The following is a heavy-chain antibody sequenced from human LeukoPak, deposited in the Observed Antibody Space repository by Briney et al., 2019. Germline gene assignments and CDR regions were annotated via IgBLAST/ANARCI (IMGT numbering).Heavy chain of an antibody. CDR2: INPNNGGT. D-gene: IGHD2-21*02. CDR1: GYTFTGYY. J-gene: IGHJ4*02. Sequence: ASVKVSCKASGYTFTGYYMHWVRQALGQGLEWMGWINPNNGGTNYAQKFQGRVTMTRDTSISTTYTELSRLRSDDTAVYYCARDSIYCGGDCYSEFVDYWGQGTLVTVSS. CDR3: ARDSIYCGGDCYSEFVDY. V-gene: IGHV1-2*02.